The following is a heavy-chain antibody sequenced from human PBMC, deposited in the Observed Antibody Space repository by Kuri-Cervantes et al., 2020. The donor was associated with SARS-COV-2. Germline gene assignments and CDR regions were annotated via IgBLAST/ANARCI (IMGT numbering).Heavy chain of an antibody. CDR2: IYPSVSDT. J-gene: IGHJ4*02. CDR1: GYTFTTHW. CDR3: ARRGSATTFLDY. V-gene: IGHV5-51*01. D-gene: IGHD2-15*01. Sequence: KVSCKVSGYTFTTHWIGWLRQMPGKGLEWMGIIYPSVSDTRYSPSFQGQVIISVDRSINTAYLQWSSLKPSDTAIYYCARRGSATTFLDYWGQGTQVTVSS.